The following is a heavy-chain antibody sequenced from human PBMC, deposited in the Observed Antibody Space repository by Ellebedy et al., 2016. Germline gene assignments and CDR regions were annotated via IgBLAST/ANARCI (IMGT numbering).Heavy chain of an antibody. V-gene: IGHV4-59*08. CDR2: ISYSGNT. D-gene: IGHD6-19*01. J-gene: IGHJ4*02. Sequence: SETLSLTCTVSGGSISSYFWSWIRQPPGKGLEWIAYISYSGNTDYNPSLNSRVIISVEPSKNQFSLRLSSFTAADTAVYYCARYSASGRNYFDYWGPGTLVTVSS. CDR3: ARYSASGRNYFDY. CDR1: GGSISSYF.